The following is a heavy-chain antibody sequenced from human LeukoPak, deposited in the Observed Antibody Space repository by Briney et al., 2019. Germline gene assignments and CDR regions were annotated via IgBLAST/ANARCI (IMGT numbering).Heavy chain of an antibody. CDR3: ARSDLATITAGPFEY. Sequence: ASVKVSCKASGYTFSTYGITWVRQARGQGLEWMGWISGHQGNTKYAQNFQGRVTMTIDTSTSTAYMDLRSLRSDDTAIYFCARSDLATITAGPFEYWGQGTLVTVSS. J-gene: IGHJ4*02. D-gene: IGHD5-12*01. V-gene: IGHV1-18*01. CDR1: GYTFSTYG. CDR2: ISGHQGNT.